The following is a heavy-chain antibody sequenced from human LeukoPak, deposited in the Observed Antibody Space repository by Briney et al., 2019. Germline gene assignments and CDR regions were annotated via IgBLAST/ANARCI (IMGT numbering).Heavy chain of an antibody. CDR2: IYANGAT. CDR3: ARLYCRGGNCYSCFDS. CDR1: GGSMNDYY. V-gene: IGHV4-4*07. Sequence: PSETLSLTCTVSGGSMNDYYWYWIRQPAGKGLECIGRIYANGATNYNASLKSRITMSVDTSKTQFSLTLNSVTAADSAVYYCARLYCRGGNCYSCFDSWGRGTLVTVSS. D-gene: IGHD2-15*01. J-gene: IGHJ4*02.